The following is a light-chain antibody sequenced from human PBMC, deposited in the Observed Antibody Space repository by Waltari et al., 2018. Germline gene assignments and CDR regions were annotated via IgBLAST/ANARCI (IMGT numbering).Light chain of an antibody. V-gene: IGLV2-23*02. CDR1: RSAIGSYNV. CDR2: GVN. J-gene: IGLJ3*02. Sequence: QSALTQPASVSGSRGQSITISCTGSRSAIGSYNVVSWYQHHPGKAPKLLIYGVNNRPSGVSNRFSGSKSGNTASLTISGLQAEDEADYYCSSYAGSVVFGGGTKLTVL. CDR3: SSYAGSVV.